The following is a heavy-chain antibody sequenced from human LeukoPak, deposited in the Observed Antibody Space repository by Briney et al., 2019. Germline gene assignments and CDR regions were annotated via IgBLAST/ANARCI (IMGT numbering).Heavy chain of an antibody. D-gene: IGHD6-13*01. V-gene: IGHV3-30*02. CDR1: RFTFSSYG. J-gene: IGHJ4*02. CDR2: IRYDGINK. CDR3: AKGHSSSWSIFDY. Sequence: PGGSLRLSCAASRFTFSSYGMHWVRQAPGKGLEWVAFIRYDGINKYYADSVKGRFTISRDNSKNTLYLQMNSLRADDTAVYHCAKGHSSSWSIFDYWGQGTLVTVSS.